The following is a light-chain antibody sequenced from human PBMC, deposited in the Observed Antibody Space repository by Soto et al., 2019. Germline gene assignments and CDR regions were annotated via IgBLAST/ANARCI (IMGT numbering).Light chain of an antibody. J-gene: IGKJ2*01. CDR2: AAT. CDR1: QDIRRD. V-gene: IGKV1-17*01. Sequence: DIQMTQSPSSLSASVGDRVTITCRASQDIRRDLGWFQQKPGKAPKRLIYAATSLQNGVPSRFSGSGSGTQFSLTINSLQPEDFATYYCLQHHGPPYTFGQGTKLEIK. CDR3: LQHHGPPYT.